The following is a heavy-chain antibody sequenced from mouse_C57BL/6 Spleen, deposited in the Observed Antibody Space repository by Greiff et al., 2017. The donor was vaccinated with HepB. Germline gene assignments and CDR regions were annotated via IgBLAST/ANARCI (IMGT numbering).Heavy chain of an antibody. Sequence: VQLQQSGPELVKPGASVKISCKASGYTFTDYYMNWVKQSHGKSLEWIGDINPNNGGTSYNQKFKGKATLTVDKSSSTAYMELRSLTSEDSAVYYCARYYGSYYFDYWGQGTTLTVSS. D-gene: IGHD1-1*01. J-gene: IGHJ2*01. CDR1: GYTFTDYY. CDR2: INPNNGGT. V-gene: IGHV1-26*01. CDR3: ARYYGSYYFDY.